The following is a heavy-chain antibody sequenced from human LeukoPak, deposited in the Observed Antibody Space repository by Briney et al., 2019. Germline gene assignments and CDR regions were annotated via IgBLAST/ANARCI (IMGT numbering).Heavy chain of an antibody. CDR1: GGSISSGGYY. CDR2: INHSGST. J-gene: IGHJ4*02. D-gene: IGHD2/OR15-2a*01. CDR3: ARNFQYFDLPGY. Sequence: SQTLSLTCTVSGGSISSGGYYWSWIRQPPGKGLEWIGEINHSGSTYYNPSLKSRVTISVDTSKNQFSLKLISVTAADTAVYYCARNFQYFDLPGYWGQGTLVTVSS. V-gene: IGHV4-30-2*01.